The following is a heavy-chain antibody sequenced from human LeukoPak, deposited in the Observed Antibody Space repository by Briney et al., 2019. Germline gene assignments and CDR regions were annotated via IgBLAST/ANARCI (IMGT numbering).Heavy chain of an antibody. J-gene: IGHJ4*02. D-gene: IGHD2-15*01. V-gene: IGHV3-23*01. CDR2: ISGSGGST. CDR3: AKASRLSLGRSYFDY. CDR1: GFSFSTYV. Sequence: PGGSLRLSCAGSGFSFSTYVLSWVRQAPGKGLEWVSAISGSGGSTYYADSVKGRFTISRDNSKNTLYLQMNSLRAEDTAVYYCAKASRLSLGRSYFDYWGQGTLVTVSS.